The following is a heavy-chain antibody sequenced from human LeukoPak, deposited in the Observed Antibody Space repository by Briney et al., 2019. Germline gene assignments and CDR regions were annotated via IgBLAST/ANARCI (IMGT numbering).Heavy chain of an antibody. J-gene: IGHJ5*02. V-gene: IGHV1-2*02. Sequence: ASVKVSCKASGYTFTSYGISWVRQAPGQGLEWMGWINPNSGGTNYAQKFQGRVTMTRDTSISTAYMELSRLRSDDTAVYYCARDSHNWNYSGFDPWGQGTLVTVSS. CDR2: INPNSGGT. CDR1: GYTFTSYG. CDR3: ARDSHNWNYSGFDP. D-gene: IGHD1-7*01.